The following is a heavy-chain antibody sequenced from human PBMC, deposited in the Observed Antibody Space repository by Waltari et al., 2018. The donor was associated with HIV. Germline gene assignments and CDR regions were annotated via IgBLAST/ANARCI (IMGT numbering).Heavy chain of an antibody. Sequence: QVQLQQWGAGLLKPSETLSLTCAVYGGTFSGYYWTCIRQAPGKGREWIGEINHSGKTNYNPSLKSRLTLAVDTSKNQVSLRMKSVTGADTAIYYCAREKSRASKWYGIFYYDAWGQGTLVSVPS. CDR3: AREKSRASKWYGIFYYDA. J-gene: IGHJ5*02. CDR2: INHSGKT. CDR1: GGTFSGYY. D-gene: IGHD2-15*01. V-gene: IGHV4-34*02.